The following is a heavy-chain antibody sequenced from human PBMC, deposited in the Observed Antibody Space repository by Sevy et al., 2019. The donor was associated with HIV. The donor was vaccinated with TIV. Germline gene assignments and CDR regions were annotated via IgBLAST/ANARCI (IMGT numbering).Heavy chain of an antibody. Sequence: GGSLRLSCAVSGFIVSSNYMTWVRQAPGKGLEWVSVIYSDGNTFSADSVRGRFTISRDNSKNTRYLQMNSLRAEDTAVYYCARGMILEGSWYGLDVWGQGTTVTVSS. CDR1: GFIVSSNY. J-gene: IGHJ6*02. CDR3: ARGMILEGSWYGLDV. CDR2: IYSDGNT. V-gene: IGHV3-53*01. D-gene: IGHD3-3*01.